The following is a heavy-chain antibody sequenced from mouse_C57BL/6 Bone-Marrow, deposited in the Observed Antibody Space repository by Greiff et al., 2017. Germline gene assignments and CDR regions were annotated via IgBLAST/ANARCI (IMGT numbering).Heavy chain of an antibody. D-gene: IGHD2-3*01. J-gene: IGHJ4*01. CDR1: GYTFTSYW. CDR3: ARGLLRRAMDY. V-gene: IGHV1-69*01. CDR2: IDPSDSYT. Sequence: QVQLQQPGAELVMPGASVKLSCKASGYTFTSYWMHWVKQRPGQGLEWIGEIDPSDSYTNYNQQFTGKSTLTVDKSSSTAYMQLSSLTSVDSAVDYCARGLLRRAMDYWGQGTSVTVSS.